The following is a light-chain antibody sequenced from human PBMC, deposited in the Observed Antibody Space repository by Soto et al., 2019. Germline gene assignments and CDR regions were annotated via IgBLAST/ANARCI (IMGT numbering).Light chain of an antibody. CDR2: DVS. V-gene: IGLV2-14*01. CDR3: GSYTSSSTLV. CDR1: SSDVGGYNY. Sequence: QSALTQPASVSGSPGQSITISCTGTSSDVGGYNYVSWYQQHPGKAPKLMIYDVSNRPSGVSNRFSGSKSGNTASLTISGLQAEDGADYYCGSYTSSSTLVFGGGTKLTGL. J-gene: IGLJ2*01.